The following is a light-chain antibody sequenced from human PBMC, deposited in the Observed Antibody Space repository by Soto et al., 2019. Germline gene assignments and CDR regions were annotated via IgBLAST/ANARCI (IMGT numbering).Light chain of an antibody. CDR3: SSYTSTHSYV. CDR1: SSDVGGYTY. J-gene: IGLJ1*01. Sequence: LTQPASVSGSPGQSIAISCTGTSSDVGGYTYVSWYQQHPGKAPKLMIYDVSSRPSGVSDRFSGSKSGNTASLTISGLQSEDEADYYCSSYTSTHSYVFGTGTKVTVL. V-gene: IGLV2-14*01. CDR2: DVS.